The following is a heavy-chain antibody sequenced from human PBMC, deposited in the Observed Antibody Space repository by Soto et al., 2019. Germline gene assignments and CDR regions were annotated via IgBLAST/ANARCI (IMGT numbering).Heavy chain of an antibody. CDR3: AIDRMEGTYYYNEYGMDV. Sequence: TSETLSLTYTVAGGSISSVDYYWSWKRQPPGKGLEWIGYIYYSGSTYYNPSLKSRVTISVDTSKNQFSLKLSSVTAADTAVYYCAIDRMEGTYYYNEYGMDVWGQGTTVTVSS. CDR2: IYYSGST. V-gene: IGHV4-30-4*01. D-gene: IGHD2-8*01. CDR1: GGSISSVDYY. J-gene: IGHJ6*01.